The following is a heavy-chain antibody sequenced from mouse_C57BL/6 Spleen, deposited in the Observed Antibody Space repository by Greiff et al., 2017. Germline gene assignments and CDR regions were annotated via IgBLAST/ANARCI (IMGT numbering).Heavy chain of an antibody. J-gene: IGHJ4*01. CDR2: IYPGDGDT. CDR3: ARYGSSHYYAMDY. V-gene: IGHV1-82*01. Sequence: QVQLKQSGPELVKPGASVKISCKASGYAFSSSWMNWVKQRPGKGLEWIGRIYPGDGDTNYNGKFKGKATLTADKSSSTAYMQLSSLTSEDSAVYFCARYGSSHYYAMDYWGQGTSVTVSS. CDR1: GYAFSSSW. D-gene: IGHD1-1*01.